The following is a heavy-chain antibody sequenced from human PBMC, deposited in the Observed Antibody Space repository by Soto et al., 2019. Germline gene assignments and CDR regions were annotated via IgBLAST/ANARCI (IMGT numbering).Heavy chain of an antibody. V-gene: IGHV3-21*01. J-gene: IGHJ6*02. CDR3: ARIFPIVVVSAAMGGYGMDV. Sequence: PGGSLRLSCAASGFTFSTYSMNWVRQAPGKGLEWVSAISSSSSYIYYADSVKGRFTISRDNAKNSLYLQMNSLRAEDTAVYYCARIFPIVVVSAAMGGYGMDVWGQGTTVTVSS. CDR1: GFTFSTYS. D-gene: IGHD2-2*01. CDR2: ISSSSSYI.